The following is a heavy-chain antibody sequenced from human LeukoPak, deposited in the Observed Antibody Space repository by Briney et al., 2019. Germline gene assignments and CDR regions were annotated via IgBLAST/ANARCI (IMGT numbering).Heavy chain of an antibody. CDR3: ARADADSNYVFDY. CDR1: GGSISSGSYY. CDR2: IYYSGST. J-gene: IGHJ4*02. V-gene: IGHV4-31*03. Sequence: SQTLSLTCTVSGGSISSGSYYWTWIRQHPVKGLEWIGHIYYSGSTYYNPSLESRITISVDTSKNQFSLKLTSVTAADTAVYYCARADADSNYVFDYWGQGTLVTVSS. D-gene: IGHD4-11*01.